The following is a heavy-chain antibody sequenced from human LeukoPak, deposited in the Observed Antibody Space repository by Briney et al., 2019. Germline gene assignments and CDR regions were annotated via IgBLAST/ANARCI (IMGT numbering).Heavy chain of an antibody. J-gene: IGHJ6*03. Sequence: ASVKVSCKASGYTFTSYDINWVRQATGQGLEWMGWMNPNSGNTGYAQEFQGRVTMPRNSAIGTAYMELSSLSSEDTAGYYCARRDGSSWDQEHYYMDVWGKGPTVTVSS. CDR3: ARRDGSSWDQEHYYMDV. V-gene: IGHV1-8*01. D-gene: IGHD6-13*01. CDR2: MNPNSGNT. CDR1: GYTFTSYD.